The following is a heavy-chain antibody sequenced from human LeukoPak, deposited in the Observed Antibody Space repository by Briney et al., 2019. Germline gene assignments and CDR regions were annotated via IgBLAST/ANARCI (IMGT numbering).Heavy chain of an antibody. V-gene: IGHV3-30-3*01. CDR1: GFIFSTFA. Sequence: GGSLRLSCAASGFIFSTFAMYWVRQAPGKGLEWVAAISYDGSIEYYADSVKGRFTISRDNSKNTLCLQMNSLRVEDTAVYSCARGPPPDYWGLGTLVTVSS. CDR2: ISYDGSIE. CDR3: ARGPPPDY. J-gene: IGHJ4*02.